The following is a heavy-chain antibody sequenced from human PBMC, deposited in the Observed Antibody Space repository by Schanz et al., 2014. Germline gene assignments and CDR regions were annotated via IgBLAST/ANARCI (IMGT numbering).Heavy chain of an antibody. D-gene: IGHD5-18*01. CDR3: ARGTDTAMEHRPFDY. CDR2: IYTDGST. J-gene: IGHJ4*02. Sequence: VYLVESGGDLVQPGGSLRLSCAASGFTVSKNYMSWVRQAPGKGLEWVSIIYTDGSTYYADSVRDRFTISRDNSKNMLYLQINNLRAEDTAVYYCARGTDTAMEHRPFDYWGQGTLVTVSS. CDR1: GFTVSKNY. V-gene: IGHV3-66*01.